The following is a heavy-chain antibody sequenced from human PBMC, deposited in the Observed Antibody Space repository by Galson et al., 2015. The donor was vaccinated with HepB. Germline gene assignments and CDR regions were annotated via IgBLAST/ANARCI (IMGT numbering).Heavy chain of an antibody. J-gene: IGHJ4*02. V-gene: IGHV4-61*02. CDR1: GGSISSGSYY. CDR3: ARHFPEPRPEGTFDY. CDR2: IYTSGST. D-gene: IGHD1-1*01. Sequence: TLSLTCTVSGGSISSGSYYWSWIRQPAGKGLEWIGRIYTSGSTNYNPSLKSRVTISVDTSKNQFSLKLSSVTAADTAVYYCARHFPEPRPEGTFDYWGQGTLVTVSS.